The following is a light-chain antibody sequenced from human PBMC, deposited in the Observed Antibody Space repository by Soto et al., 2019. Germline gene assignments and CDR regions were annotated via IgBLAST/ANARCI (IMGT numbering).Light chain of an antibody. J-gene: IGKJ1*01. CDR2: GAS. V-gene: IGKV3-20*01. Sequence: EIVLTQSPGTLSLSPGERATLSCRASQSLSSAFLAWYQQKPGQAPRLLIYGASTRATGVPDRFSVSGSGTDFTLTITRLEPEDFAVYYCQQYGNSPRTFGRGTKVEIK. CDR1: QSLSSAF. CDR3: QQYGNSPRT.